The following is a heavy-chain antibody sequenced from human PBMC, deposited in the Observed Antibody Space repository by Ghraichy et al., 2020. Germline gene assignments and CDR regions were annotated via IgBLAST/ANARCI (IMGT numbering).Heavy chain of an antibody. D-gene: IGHD1-26*01. J-gene: IGHJ4*02. V-gene: IGHV3-7*03. CDR2: IKQDGSEK. CDR1: GFTFSRYW. Sequence: GESLNISCVASGFTFSRYWMSWVRQAPGKGPEWVANIKQDGSEKYYLDSVKGRFTISRDNAKNSLFLQMNSLRAEDTAVYYCASRPPSETYYGVFDDWGQGTLVIVSS. CDR3: ASRPPSETYYGVFDD.